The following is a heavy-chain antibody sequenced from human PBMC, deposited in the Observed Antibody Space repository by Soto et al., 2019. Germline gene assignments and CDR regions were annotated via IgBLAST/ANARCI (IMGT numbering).Heavy chain of an antibody. J-gene: IGHJ6*02. CDR3: ERLVYSGYDRRTAAYYYYGMDV. CDR1: GYSFTSYW. D-gene: IGHD5-12*01. V-gene: IGHV5-51*01. CDR2: IYPGDSDT. Sequence: GESLKISCKGSGYSFTSYWIGWVRQMPGKGLEWMGIIYPGDSDTRYSPSFQGQVTISADKSISTAYLQWSSLKASDTAMYYCERLVYSGYDRRTAAYYYYGMDVWGQATTVTVSS.